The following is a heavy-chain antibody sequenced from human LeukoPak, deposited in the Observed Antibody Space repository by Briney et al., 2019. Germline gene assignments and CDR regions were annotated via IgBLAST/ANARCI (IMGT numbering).Heavy chain of an antibody. CDR1: GGTFSSYT. CDR3: ARHLLIAAAGTLSWFDP. Sequence: ASVKVSCKASGGTFSSYTISWVRQAPGQGLEWMGIINPSGGSTSYAQKFQGRVTMTRDTSTSTVYMELSSLRSEDTAVYYCARHLLIAAAGTLSWFDPWGQGTLVTVSS. V-gene: IGHV1-46*03. D-gene: IGHD6-13*01. CDR2: INPSGGST. J-gene: IGHJ5*02.